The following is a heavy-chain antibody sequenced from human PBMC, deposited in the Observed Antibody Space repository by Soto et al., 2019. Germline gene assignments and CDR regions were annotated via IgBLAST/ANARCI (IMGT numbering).Heavy chain of an antibody. J-gene: IGHJ6*02. V-gene: IGHV1-2*02. D-gene: IGHD2-15*01. CDR3: ARDPPTYCSGGSCYSDYYGMDV. CDR1: GYTFTGYY. CDR2: INPNSGGT. Sequence: ASVKVSCKASGYTFTGYYMHWVRQAPGQGLEWMGWINPNSGGTNYAQKFQGRVTMTRDTSISTAYMELGRLRSDDTAVYYCARDPPTYCSGGSCYSDYYGMDVWGQGTTVTVSS.